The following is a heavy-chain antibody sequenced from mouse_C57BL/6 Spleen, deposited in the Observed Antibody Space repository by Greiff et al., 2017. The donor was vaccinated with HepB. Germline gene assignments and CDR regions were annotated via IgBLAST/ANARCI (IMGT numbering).Heavy chain of an antibody. Sequence: EVKLMESGGGLVKPGGSLKLSCAASGFTFSSYTMSWVRQTPEKRLEWVATISGGGGNTYYPDSVKGRFTISRDNAKNTLYLQMSSLRSEDTALYYCARHTTVVGRAWFAYWGQGTLVTVSA. D-gene: IGHD1-1*01. J-gene: IGHJ3*01. CDR2: ISGGGGNT. CDR3: ARHTTVVGRAWFAY. CDR1: GFTFSSYT. V-gene: IGHV5-9*01.